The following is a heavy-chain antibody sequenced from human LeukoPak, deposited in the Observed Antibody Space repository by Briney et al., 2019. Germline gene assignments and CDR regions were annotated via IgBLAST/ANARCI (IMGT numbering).Heavy chain of an antibody. Sequence: ASVKVSCKASGYTFSSYYMHWVRQAPGQGLEWMGIINPSGGSTSYAQKFQGRVTMTRDTSTSTVYMELSSLRSEDTAVYYCARDPSYDSSGYYSPDFDYWGQGTLVTVSS. CDR2: INPSGGST. D-gene: IGHD3-22*01. V-gene: IGHV1-46*01. CDR1: GYTFSSYY. J-gene: IGHJ4*02. CDR3: ARDPSYDSSGYYSPDFDY.